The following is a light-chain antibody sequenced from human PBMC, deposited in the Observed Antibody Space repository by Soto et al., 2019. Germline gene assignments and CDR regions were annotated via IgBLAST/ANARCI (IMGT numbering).Light chain of an antibody. CDR3: QQYHSYWT. J-gene: IGKJ1*01. Sequence: DIQMTQSPSTLSASVGASATITCRASQSISVWLAWYQQKAGKAPKLLIYDASSLESGVPQRFSGSGSGTEFTLTISSLQTDDFSTDYCQQYHSYWTVGQGTKG. CDR1: QSISVW. V-gene: IGKV1-5*01. CDR2: DAS.